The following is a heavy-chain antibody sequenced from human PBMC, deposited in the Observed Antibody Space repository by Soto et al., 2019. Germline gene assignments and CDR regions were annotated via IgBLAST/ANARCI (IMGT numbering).Heavy chain of an antibody. CDR3: AKGNSWSPALVLDI. CDR1: GFTFSSYA. CDR2: ISGSGGST. D-gene: IGHD1-7*01. V-gene: IGHV3-23*01. J-gene: IGHJ3*02. Sequence: EVQLLESGGGLVQPGGSLRLSCSASGFTFSSYAMNWVRQAPGKGLEWVSAISGSGGSTYYADSVKGRFTISRDSSKNTLYLQMNSLRAEDTAVYYCAKGNSWSPALVLDIWGQGTMVTVSS.